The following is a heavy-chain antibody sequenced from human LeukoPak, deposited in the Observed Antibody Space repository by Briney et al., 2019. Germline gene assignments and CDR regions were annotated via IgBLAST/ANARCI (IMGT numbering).Heavy chain of an antibody. D-gene: IGHD3-16*01. CDR1: GFTFSSYW. CDR3: VSLLLG. V-gene: IGHV3-74*01. CDR2: INTDGSKT. Sequence: GGSLRLSCAASGFTFSSYWMNWVRQAPGKGLVWVSNINTDGSKTTYADSVKGRFTISRDNAKSTLYLQMTSLRAEDTAVYYCVSLLLGWGQGTLVTVSS. J-gene: IGHJ4*02.